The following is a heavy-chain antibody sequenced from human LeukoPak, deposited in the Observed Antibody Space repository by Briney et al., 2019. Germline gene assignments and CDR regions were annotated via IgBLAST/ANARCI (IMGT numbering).Heavy chain of an antibody. Sequence: PGGSLRLSCTASGFTFSDCYMSWIRQAPGKGLEWASYITNRGTYTNYADSVKGRFTISRDNAKNSLFLQMNNLGAEDTAVYYCAVALSGSYVYYHTMDVWGQGTTVTVSS. D-gene: IGHD3-10*01. CDR2: ITNRGTYT. CDR1: GFTFSDCY. J-gene: IGHJ6*02. V-gene: IGHV3-11*06. CDR3: AVALSGSYVYYHTMDV.